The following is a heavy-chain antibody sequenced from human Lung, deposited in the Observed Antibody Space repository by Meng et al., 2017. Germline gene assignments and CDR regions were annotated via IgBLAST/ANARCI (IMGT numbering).Heavy chain of an antibody. CDR1: GGSFSDYY. D-gene: IGHD4-11*01. V-gene: IGHV4-34*01. J-gene: IGHJ4*02. CDR2: INHSGST. Sequence: QVPLQQWGAGRLNPSQTLSLTCVASGGSFSDYYWSWIRQPPGKGLEWIGEINHSGSTNYNPSLESRATISVDTSQNNLSLKLSSVTAADSAVYYCARGPTTMAHDFDYWGQGTLVPSPQ. CDR3: ARGPTTMAHDFDY.